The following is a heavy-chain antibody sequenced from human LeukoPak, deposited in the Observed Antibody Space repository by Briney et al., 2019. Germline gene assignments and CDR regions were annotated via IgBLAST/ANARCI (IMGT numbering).Heavy chain of an antibody. V-gene: IGHV3-7*01. Sequence: GGSLRLSCAASGFTFRSYWMHWVRKAPGKGLEWVANINQDGSEKYYVDSVKGRFTISRDNAKNSLYLQMNSLRAEDTAVYYCARDFFSGLVQIYRAFDYWGQGTLVTVSS. CDR3: ARDFFSGLVQIYRAFDY. D-gene: IGHD1-1*01. CDR1: GFTFRSYW. CDR2: INQDGSEK. J-gene: IGHJ4*02.